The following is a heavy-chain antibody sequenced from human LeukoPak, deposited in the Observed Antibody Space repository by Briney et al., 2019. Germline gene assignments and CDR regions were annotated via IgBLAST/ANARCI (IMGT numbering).Heavy chain of an antibody. CDR2: MNPNSGNT. Sequence: GASVKVSCKASGYTLTSYDINWVRQATGQGLEWMGWMNPNSGNTGYAQKFQGRVTMTRNTSISTAYMELSSLRSEDTAVYYCARGRYSYGKDYYYYMDVWGKGTTVTVSS. J-gene: IGHJ6*03. CDR1: GYTLTSYD. D-gene: IGHD5-18*01. CDR3: ARGRYSYGKDYYYYMDV. V-gene: IGHV1-8*01.